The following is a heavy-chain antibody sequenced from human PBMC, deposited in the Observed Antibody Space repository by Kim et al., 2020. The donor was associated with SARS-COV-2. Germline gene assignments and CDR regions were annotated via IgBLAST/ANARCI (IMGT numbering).Heavy chain of an antibody. J-gene: IGHJ4*02. Sequence: SETLSLTCAVYGGSFSGYYWSWIRQPPGKGLEWIGEINHSGSTNYNPSLKSRVTISVDTSKNQFSLKLSSVTAADTAVYYCARGWGPRSVHGGMVRGARFDYWGQGTLVTVSS. CDR3: ARGWGPRSVHGGMVRGARFDY. CDR1: GGSFSGYY. CDR2: INHSGST. V-gene: IGHV4-34*01. D-gene: IGHD3-10*01.